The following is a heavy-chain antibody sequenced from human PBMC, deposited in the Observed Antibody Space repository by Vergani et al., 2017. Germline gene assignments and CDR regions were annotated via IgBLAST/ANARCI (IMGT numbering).Heavy chain of an antibody. CDR3: AGVGMRIAAAVTG. CDR2: INHSGST. D-gene: IGHD6-13*01. CDR1: GRSFSGYY. V-gene: IGHV4-34*01. J-gene: IGHJ4*02. Sequence: QVQLQQWGAGLLKPSETLSLTCSVYGRSFSGYYWSWIRQPPGKGLEWIGEINHSGSTNYNPSLKSRVTISVDTSKNQFSLEVSSVTAADTAVYYCAGVGMRIAAAVTGWGQGTLVTVSS.